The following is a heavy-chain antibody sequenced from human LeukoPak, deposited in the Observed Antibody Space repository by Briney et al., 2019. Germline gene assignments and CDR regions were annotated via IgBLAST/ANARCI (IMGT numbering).Heavy chain of an antibody. V-gene: IGHV5-51*01. J-gene: IGHJ5*02. CDR3: ARMRQLWDWFDP. D-gene: IGHD6-6*01. CDR1: GYSFTSYW. CDR2: IYPGDSDT. Sequence: RGESPKISCKGSGYSFTSYWIGWVRQMPGKGLEWLGIIYPGDSDTRYSPSFQGQVTISADKSISTAYLQWSSLKASDTAMYYCARMRQLWDWFDPWGQGTLVTVSS.